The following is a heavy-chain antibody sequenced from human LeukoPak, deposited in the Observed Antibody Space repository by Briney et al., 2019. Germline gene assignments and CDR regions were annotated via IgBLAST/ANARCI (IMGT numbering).Heavy chain of an antibody. Sequence: PGGSLRLSCAASGFTFSSYSMNWVRQAPGTGLEWVSYISSTSTYIYYADSVKGRFTISRDNAKNSLYLQMNSLRAEDTAVYYCAKVPGGNPVRRDYYYYMDVWGKGTTVTVSS. D-gene: IGHD4-23*01. V-gene: IGHV3-21*05. J-gene: IGHJ6*03. CDR1: GFTFSSYS. CDR2: ISSTSTYI. CDR3: AKVPGGNPVRRDYYYYMDV.